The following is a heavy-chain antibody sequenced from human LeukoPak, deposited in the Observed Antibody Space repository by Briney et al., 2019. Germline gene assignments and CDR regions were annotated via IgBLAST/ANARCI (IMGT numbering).Heavy chain of an antibody. CDR1: GGSITSYY. CDR2: IYSRGST. D-gene: IGHD6-19*01. CDR3: ARDLSRVAGTLDY. Sequence: KPSETLSLTCTVSGGSITSYYWSWIRQSAGKGLEWIGRIYSRGSTNYNPSLKSRVTMSVDTSKNQFSLKLSSVTAADTAVYYCARDLSRVAGTLDYWGQGTLVTVSS. V-gene: IGHV4-4*07. J-gene: IGHJ4*02.